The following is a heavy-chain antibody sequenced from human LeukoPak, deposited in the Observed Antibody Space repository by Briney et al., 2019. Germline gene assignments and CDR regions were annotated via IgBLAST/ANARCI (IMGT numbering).Heavy chain of an antibody. CDR1: GFTFRSYA. Sequence: PGGSLRLSCAASGFTFRSYAMSWVRQAPEKGLEWVSGISWNSGSIGYADSVKGRFTISRDNAKNSLYLQMNSLRAEDTALYYCAKDSTSENGDVDYWGQGTLVTVSS. J-gene: IGHJ4*02. CDR2: ISWNSGSI. D-gene: IGHD4-17*01. V-gene: IGHV3-9*01. CDR3: AKDSTSENGDVDY.